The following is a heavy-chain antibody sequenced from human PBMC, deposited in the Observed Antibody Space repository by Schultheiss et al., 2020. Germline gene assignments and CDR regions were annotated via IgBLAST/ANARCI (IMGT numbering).Heavy chain of an antibody. CDR2: INSDGSST. V-gene: IGHV3-74*01. J-gene: IGHJ6*02. D-gene: IGHD2-2*01. Sequence: GGSLRLSCAGSGFTFSSYWMHWVRQAPGKGLVWVSRINSDGSSTSYADSVKGRFTISRDNAKNTLYLQMNSLRAEDTAVYYCTKGTIVVVPAATYSYYYGMDVWGQGTTVTVSS. CDR3: TKGTIVVVPAATYSYYYGMDV. CDR1: GFTFSSYW.